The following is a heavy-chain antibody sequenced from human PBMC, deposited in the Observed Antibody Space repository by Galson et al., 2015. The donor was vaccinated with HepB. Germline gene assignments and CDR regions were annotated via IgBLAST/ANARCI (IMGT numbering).Heavy chain of an antibody. J-gene: IGHJ4*02. CDR1: GFTFSRYA. CDR3: AREENASGYRPDY. Sequence: SLRLSCAGTGFTFSRYAMHWVRHAPGKGLEWVTIIWNDGSRKLYGNSVRGRFTISRDNSKNTGYLQMNSLRAEDTGVYYCAREENASGYRPDYWGQGTLVIVSS. CDR2: IWNDGSRK. V-gene: IGHV3-33*01. D-gene: IGHD3-22*01.